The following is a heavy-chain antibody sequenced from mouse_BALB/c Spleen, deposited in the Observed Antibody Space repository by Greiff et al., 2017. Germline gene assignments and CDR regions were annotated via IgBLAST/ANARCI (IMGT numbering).Heavy chain of an antibody. Sequence: QVQLQQSGAELMKPGASVKISCKATGYTFSSYWIEWVKQRPGHGLEWIGEILPGSGSTNYNEKFKGKATFTADTSSNTAYMQLSSLTSEDSAVDYCARGVYYGSSYGYAIDYWGQGTSVTVSS. J-gene: IGHJ4*01. CDR3: ARGVYYGSSYGYAIDY. V-gene: IGHV1-9*01. CDR2: ILPGSGST. D-gene: IGHD1-1*01. CDR1: GYTFSSYW.